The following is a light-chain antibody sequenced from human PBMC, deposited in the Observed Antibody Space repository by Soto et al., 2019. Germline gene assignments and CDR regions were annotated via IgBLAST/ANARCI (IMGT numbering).Light chain of an antibody. CDR3: QQYGSSPRT. J-gene: IGKJ1*01. CDR1: QSVSSY. V-gene: IGKV3-20*01. CDR2: RTS. Sequence: EIVLTQSPATLSLSPGERATLSCRASQSVSSYLAWYQQKPGQAPRLLIYRTSSRATGIPDRFSGSESETDFNLTISRLEPDDSPVYYCQQYGSSPRTFGPGTKVDIK.